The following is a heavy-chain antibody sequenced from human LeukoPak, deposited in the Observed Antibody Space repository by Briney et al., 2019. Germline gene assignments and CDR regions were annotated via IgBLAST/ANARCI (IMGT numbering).Heavy chain of an antibody. J-gene: IGHJ4*02. CDR3: ASSVPAGDILTGYYQYYFDY. CDR1: GGSISSYY. V-gene: IGHV4-59*01. Sequence: KTSETLSLTCTVSGGSISSYYWSWIRQPPGKGLEWIGYIYYSGSTNYNPSLKSRVTISVDTSKNQFSLKLSSVTAADTAVYYCASSVPAGDILTGYYQYYFDYWGQGTLVTVSS. D-gene: IGHD3-9*01. CDR2: IYYSGST.